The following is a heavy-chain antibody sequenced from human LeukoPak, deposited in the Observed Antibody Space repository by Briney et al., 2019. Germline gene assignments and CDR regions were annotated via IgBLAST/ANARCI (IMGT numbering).Heavy chain of an antibody. J-gene: IGHJ4*02. V-gene: IGHV3-30-3*01. CDR3: TRVLRYFDWSTIYFDY. CDR1: GFVFNDYA. Sequence: GGSLRLSCAASGFVFNDYAMHWVRQAPGKGLEWVAGISYDGSNAYYADSVKGRFTISRDNSRNTLYLQMNSLKTEDTAVYYCTRVLRYFDWSTIYFDYWGQGTLVTVSS. D-gene: IGHD3-9*01. CDR2: ISYDGSNA.